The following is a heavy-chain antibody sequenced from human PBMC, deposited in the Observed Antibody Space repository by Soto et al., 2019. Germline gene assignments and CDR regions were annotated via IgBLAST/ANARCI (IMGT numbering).Heavy chain of an antibody. CDR3: ARPNLLDY. CDR1: GFTFSSYW. CDR2: TNSDESST. J-gene: IGHJ4*02. Sequence: GGSLRLSCAASGFTFSSYWMHWVRQAPGKGLVWVSRTNSDESSTSYADFVKGRFTISRDNAKNTLYLQMNNLRAEDTAVYYCARPNLLDYWGQGTLVTVSS. V-gene: IGHV3-74*01.